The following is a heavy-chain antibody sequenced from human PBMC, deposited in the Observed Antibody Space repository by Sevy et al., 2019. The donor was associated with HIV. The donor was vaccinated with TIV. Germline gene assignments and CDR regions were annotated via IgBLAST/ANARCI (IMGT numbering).Heavy chain of an antibody. CDR1: GGSISSYY. Sequence: SETLSLTCTVSGGSISSYYWSWIRQPPGKGLEWIGYIYYSGSTNYNPSLKSRVTISVDTSKNQFSLKLSSVTAADTAVYYCARRNDYGDLRGGSYFDYWGQGTLVTVSS. CDR2: IYYSGST. D-gene: IGHD4-17*01. V-gene: IGHV4-59*01. CDR3: ARRNDYGDLRGGSYFDY. J-gene: IGHJ4*02.